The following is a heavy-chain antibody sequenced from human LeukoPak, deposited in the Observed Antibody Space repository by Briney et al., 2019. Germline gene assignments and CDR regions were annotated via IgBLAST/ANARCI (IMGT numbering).Heavy chain of an antibody. CDR2: IYYSGST. Sequence: SETLSLTCTVSGGSISSGDYYWSWIRQPPGKGLEWIGYIYYSGSTYYNPSLKNRVTISVDTSKNQFSLKLSSVTAADTAVYYCARVSSRWLQDYYFDYWGQGTLVTVSS. CDR3: ARVSSRWLQDYYFDY. D-gene: IGHD5-24*01. CDR1: GGSISSGDYY. V-gene: IGHV4-30-4*01. J-gene: IGHJ4*02.